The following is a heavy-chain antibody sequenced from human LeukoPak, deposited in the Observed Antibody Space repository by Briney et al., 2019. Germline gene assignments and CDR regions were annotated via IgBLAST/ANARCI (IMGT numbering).Heavy chain of an antibody. J-gene: IGHJ4*02. D-gene: IGHD1-26*01. CDR1: GFTVSSNY. V-gene: IGHV3-53*01. Sequence: GESLKISCAASGFTVSSNYMSWVRQAPGKGLEWVSVIYSGGSTYYADSVKGRFTISRDNSKNTLYLQMNSLRAEDTAVYYCAKDLKGDTMNPPFDFWGQGTLVTVSS. CDR3: AKDLKGDTMNPPFDF. CDR2: IYSGGST.